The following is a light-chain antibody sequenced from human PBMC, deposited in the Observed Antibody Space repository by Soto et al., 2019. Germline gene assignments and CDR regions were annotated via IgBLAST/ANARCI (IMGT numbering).Light chain of an antibody. J-gene: IGKJ1*01. CDR3: APYATSGT. CDR2: GAS. CDR1: QSVSSK. V-gene: IGKV3-20*01. Sequence: IGWTQSAGTRAVSAGGGDTGGCRDSQSVSSKLAWYQQKPGQAPRLLIYGASNRATGIPDRFSGSGSGTDYTGPLTRLACEASPPNYGAPYATSGTFAQGTKVDIK.